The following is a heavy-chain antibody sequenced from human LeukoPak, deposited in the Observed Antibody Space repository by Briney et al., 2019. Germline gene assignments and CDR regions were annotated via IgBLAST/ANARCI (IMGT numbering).Heavy chain of an antibody. CDR3: ARVGTSAAAGTRGLDY. V-gene: IGHV1-69*05. D-gene: IGHD6-13*01. Sequence: GASVKVSCKASGGTFISYAISWVRQAPGQGLEWMGGIIPIFGTANYAQKFQGRVTITTDESTSTAYMELSSLRSEDTAVYYCARVGTSAAAGTRGLDYWGQGTLVTVSS. J-gene: IGHJ4*02. CDR2: IIPIFGTA. CDR1: GGTFISYA.